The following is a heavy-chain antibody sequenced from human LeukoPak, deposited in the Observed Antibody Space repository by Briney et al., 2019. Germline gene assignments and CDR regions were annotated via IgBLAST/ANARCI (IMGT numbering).Heavy chain of an antibody. D-gene: IGHD3-10*01. CDR1: GYTFTSYY. V-gene: IGHV1-46*01. J-gene: IGHJ4*02. CDR3: ARAYGSGSYGY. CDR2: INPSGGST. Sequence: ASVKVPCKASGYTFTSYYMHWVRQAPGQGLEWMGIINPSGGSTSYAQKFQGRVTMTRDTSTSTVYMELNSLRSEDTAVYYCARAYGSGSYGYWGQGTLVTVSS.